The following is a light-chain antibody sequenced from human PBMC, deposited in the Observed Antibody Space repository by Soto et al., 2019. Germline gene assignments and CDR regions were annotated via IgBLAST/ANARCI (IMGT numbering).Light chain of an antibody. CDR3: LQYDTSPFT. J-gene: IGKJ3*01. CDR2: GAS. CDR1: QSVTTQ. Sequence: EFVLTQSPGTLSLSPGERATLSCRASQSVTTQLAWYQQKPGQAPRLIIHGASNRATGIPDRFSGSGSGTDFTLTISRLEPEDFAVYYCLQYDTSPFTFGPRTRWIS. V-gene: IGKV3-20*01.